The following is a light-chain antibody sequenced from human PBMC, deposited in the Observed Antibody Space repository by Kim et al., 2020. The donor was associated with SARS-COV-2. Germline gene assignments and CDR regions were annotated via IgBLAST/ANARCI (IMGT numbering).Light chain of an antibody. CDR1: SNNVGNEG. CDR3: SAWDFSLSAWV. CDR2: RDN. Sequence: LTQPPSVSKGLRQTATLTCTGNSNNVGNEGAAWLQQHQGHPPKLLLYRDNNRPSGISERLSASRSGNTASLTISGLQPEDEADYYCSAWDFSLSAWVFGGGTQLTVL. J-gene: IGLJ3*02. V-gene: IGLV10-54*01.